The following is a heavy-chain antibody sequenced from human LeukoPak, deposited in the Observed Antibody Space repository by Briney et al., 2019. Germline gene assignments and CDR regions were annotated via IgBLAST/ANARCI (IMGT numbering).Heavy chain of an antibody. CDR2: INHSGST. D-gene: IGHD3-22*01. CDR3: ARAEGTYYDSSGYFDY. Sequence: SETLSLTCAVYGGSFSGYYWSWIRQPPGKGLEWIGDINHSGSTNYNPSLKSRVTISVDTSKNQFSLKLSSVTAADTAVYYCARAEGTYYDSSGYFDYWGQGTLVTVSS. CDR1: GGSFSGYY. J-gene: IGHJ4*02. V-gene: IGHV4-34*01.